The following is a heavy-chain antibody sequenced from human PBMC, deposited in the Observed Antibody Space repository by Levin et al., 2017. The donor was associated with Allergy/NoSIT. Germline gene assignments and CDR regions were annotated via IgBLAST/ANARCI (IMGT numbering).Heavy chain of an antibody. CDR2: MNHSGST. V-gene: IGHV4-34*01. D-gene: IGHD3-10*01. CDR3: ARVRGVFRHGSFDL. J-gene: IGHJ2*01. CDR1: GGSLSGYY. Sequence: SETLSLTCAVSGGSLSGYYWSWIRQPPGKGLEWIGEMNHSGSTNYNPSLKSRVAVSVDTSKNQVSLKVTSVTAADTAIYYCARVRGVFRHGSFDLWGRGTLVTVSS.